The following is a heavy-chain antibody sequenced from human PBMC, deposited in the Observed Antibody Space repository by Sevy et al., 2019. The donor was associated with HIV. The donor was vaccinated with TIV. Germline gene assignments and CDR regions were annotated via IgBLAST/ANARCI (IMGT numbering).Heavy chain of an antibody. CDR2: IYYSGST. CDR1: GGSISSYY. V-gene: IGHV4-59*01. CDR3: ARRGEAAYCGGDCYRPFDY. D-gene: IGHD2-21*02. J-gene: IGHJ4*02. Sequence: SETLSLTCTVSGGSISSYYWSWIRQPPGKGLEWIGYIYYSGSTNYNPSLKSRVTISVDTSKNQFSLKLSSVTAADTAVYYCARRGEAAYCGGDCYRPFDYWGQGTLVTVSS.